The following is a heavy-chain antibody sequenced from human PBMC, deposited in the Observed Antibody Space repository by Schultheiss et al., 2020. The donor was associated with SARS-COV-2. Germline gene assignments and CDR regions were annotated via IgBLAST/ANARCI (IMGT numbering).Heavy chain of an antibody. D-gene: IGHD6-19*01. Sequence: GGSLRLSCAASGFTFSSYGMHWVRQAPGKGLEWVANIKQDGSGKYYVDYVKGRFTISRDNAKNSLYLQMNSLRAEDTAVYYCAKLAAAGTYYYYGMDVWGQGTTVTVSS. J-gene: IGHJ6*02. CDR3: AKLAAAGTYYYYGMDV. CDR1: GFTFSSYG. V-gene: IGHV3-7*03. CDR2: IKQDGSGK.